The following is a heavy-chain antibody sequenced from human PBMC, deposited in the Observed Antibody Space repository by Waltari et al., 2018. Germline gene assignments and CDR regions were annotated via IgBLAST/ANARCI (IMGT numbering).Heavy chain of an antibody. CDR1: GYSCTSHW. CDR2: IDPSDSFR. J-gene: IGHJ4*02. CDR3: VRHRTTYPLEIDY. V-gene: IGHV5-10-1*01. Sequence: EVQLVQSGAEVKKPEESLRISCEGSGYSCTSHWISWVRQMPGKGLEGVGRIDPSDSFRNYGPAFEGHVTISVDQSLRTAYLQWDSLKASDTAIYYCVRHRTTYPLEIDYWGQGTLVTVSS. D-gene: IGHD2-2*01.